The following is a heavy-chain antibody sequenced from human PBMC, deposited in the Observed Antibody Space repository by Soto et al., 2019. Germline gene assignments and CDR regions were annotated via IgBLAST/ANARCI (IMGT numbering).Heavy chain of an antibody. V-gene: IGHV3-7*04. CDR2: IRQDGSEI. D-gene: IGHD2-2*01. Sequence: PGGSLRLSCVGSGFTFSSNWMTWVRQAPGKGLDWVANIRQDGSEINYVDSVKGRFTISRDNTKNSLYLQMNSLRAEDTVIYYCAREVVVSRGASYFGYWGPGTLVTVSS. CDR3: AREVVVSRGASYFGY. J-gene: IGHJ4*02. CDR1: GFTFSSNW.